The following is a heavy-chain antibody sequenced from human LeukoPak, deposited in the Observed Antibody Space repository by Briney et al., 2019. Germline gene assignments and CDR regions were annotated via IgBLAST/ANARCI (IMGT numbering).Heavy chain of an antibody. V-gene: IGHV3-33*01. D-gene: IGHD3-22*01. CDR3: ARDLLQYYYDSSGYPGPY. CDR2: IWYDGSNK. Sequence: GRSLRLSCAASGFTFSSYGMHWVRQAPGKGLEWVAVIWYDGSNKYYADSVKGRFTISRDNSKNTQYLQMNSLRAEDTAVYYCARDLLQYYYDSSGYPGPYWGQGTLVTVSS. CDR1: GFTFSSYG. J-gene: IGHJ4*02.